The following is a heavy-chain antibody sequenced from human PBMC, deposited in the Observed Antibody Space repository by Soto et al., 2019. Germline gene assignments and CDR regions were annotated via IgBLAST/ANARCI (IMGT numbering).Heavy chain of an antibody. V-gene: IGHV3-15*01. D-gene: IGHD3-9*01. Sequence: LRLSCVASGFNLSHPWMTWVRQAEGKGLEWVGRIKSKTEGGTADYAAPVKGRATISRDDSKNTVYLQMNSLKTEDTAVYYCTTGIYYDILTGYHNVAYWGQGALVTVSS. CDR2: IKSKTEGGTA. CDR3: TTGIYYDILTGYHNVAY. CDR1: GFNLSHPW. J-gene: IGHJ4*02.